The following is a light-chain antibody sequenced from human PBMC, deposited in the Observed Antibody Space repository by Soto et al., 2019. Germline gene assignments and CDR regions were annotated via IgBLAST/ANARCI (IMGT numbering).Light chain of an antibody. J-gene: IGLJ2*01. CDR2: EVT. Sequence: QSALTQPPSASGSPGQSVTISCTGTSSDVGGYDYVSWYQQHPGKAPKLMIYEVTKRPSGVPDRFSGSKSGTSASLAISGLKAEDEADYYCQSFDKYLSAVVFGGGTKLTVL. CDR3: QSFDKYLSAVV. CDR1: SSDVGGYDY. V-gene: IGLV2-8*01.